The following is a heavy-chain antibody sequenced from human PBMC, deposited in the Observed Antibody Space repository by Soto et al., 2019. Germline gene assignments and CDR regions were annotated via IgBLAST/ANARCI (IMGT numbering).Heavy chain of an antibody. V-gene: IGHV1-24*01. CDR3: ATGIYSSSWYWFDP. CDR1: GYTLTELS. J-gene: IGHJ5*02. D-gene: IGHD6-13*01. Sequence: ASVKVSCKVSGYTLTELSMHWVRQAPGKGLEWMGGFDPEDRETIYAQKFQGRVTMTEDTSTDTAYMELSSLRSEDTAVYYCATGIYSSSWYWFDPWGQGTLVTVSS. CDR2: FDPEDRET.